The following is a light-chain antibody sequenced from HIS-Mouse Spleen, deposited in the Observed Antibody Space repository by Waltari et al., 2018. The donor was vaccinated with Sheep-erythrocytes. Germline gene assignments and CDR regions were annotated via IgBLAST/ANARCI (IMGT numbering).Light chain of an antibody. CDR1: SSDVVGYNY. CDR2: DVS. CDR3: CSYAGSYNHV. V-gene: IGLV2-11*01. Sequence: QSALTQPRSVSGSPGQSVTISCTGISSDVVGYNYVSWYQQHPGKAPKLMIYDVSKRPSGVPDRFSGSKSGNTASLTISGLQAEDEADYYCCSYAGSYNHVFGTGTKVTVL. J-gene: IGLJ1*01.